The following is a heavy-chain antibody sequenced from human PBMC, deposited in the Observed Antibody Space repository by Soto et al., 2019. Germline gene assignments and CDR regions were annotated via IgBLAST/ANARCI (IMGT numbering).Heavy chain of an antibody. CDR2: ISAHNGNT. Sequence: ASVKVSCKASGYTFASYVISWVRQAPGQGPEWMGWISAHNGNTYYAQKFQGRVTMTTDTSTSTGYMELGNLRSDDTAVYYCARKTSGSYYENFGYWG. D-gene: IGHD3-10*01. V-gene: IGHV1-18*01. J-gene: IGHJ4*01. CDR1: GYTFASYV. CDR3: ARKTSGSYYENFGY.